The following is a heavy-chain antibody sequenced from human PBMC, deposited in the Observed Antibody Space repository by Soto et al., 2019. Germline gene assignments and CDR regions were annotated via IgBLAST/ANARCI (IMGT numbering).Heavy chain of an antibody. Sequence: QVQLQESGPGLVKPSETLSLTCTVSGGSITPYYWIWIRQPPGKGLEWIGYIYFAGTTTYNPSLKSRVSMSVDTPENQFPLKLTSVTPPDPAVYYCASLGVYLQALDPWGQGPRVTVSS. J-gene: IGHJ5*02. CDR1: GGSITPYY. CDR2: IYFAGTT. V-gene: IGHV4-59*08. D-gene: IGHD3-22*01. CDR3: ASLGVYLQALDP.